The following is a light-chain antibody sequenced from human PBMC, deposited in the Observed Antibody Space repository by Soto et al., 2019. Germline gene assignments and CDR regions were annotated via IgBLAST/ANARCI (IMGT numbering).Light chain of an antibody. J-gene: IGLJ1*01. Sequence: QSVLTQPPSVSGAPGQRVSISCTGSTSNIGAPYDVHWYQHLPGTAPKLLIYGDNNRPSGVPDRFSGSKSGTSASLAISGLQPEDEADYYCAAWDDSLNALFGTGTKVTVL. CDR1: TSNIGAPYD. V-gene: IGLV1-40*01. CDR3: AAWDDSLNAL. CDR2: GDN.